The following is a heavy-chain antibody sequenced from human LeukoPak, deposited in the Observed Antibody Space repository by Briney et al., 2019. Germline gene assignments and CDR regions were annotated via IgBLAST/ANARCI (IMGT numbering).Heavy chain of an antibody. D-gene: IGHD3-10*01. CDR3: ARVNPGSVPYYYYYYMDV. Sequence: PSETLSLTCTVSGGSISSYYWSWIRQPAGKGLEWIGRIYTSGSTNYNPSLKSRVTMSVDTSKNQFSLKLSSVTAADTAVYYCARVNPGSVPYYYYYYMDVWGKGTTVTISS. J-gene: IGHJ6*03. V-gene: IGHV4-4*07. CDR2: IYTSGST. CDR1: GGSISSYY.